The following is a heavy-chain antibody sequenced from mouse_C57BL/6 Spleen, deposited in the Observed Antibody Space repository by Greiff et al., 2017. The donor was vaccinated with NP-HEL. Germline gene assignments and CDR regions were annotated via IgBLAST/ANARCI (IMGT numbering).Heavy chain of an antibody. CDR1: GYAFSSYW. Sequence: QVQLQQSGAELVKPGASVKISCKASGYAFSSYWMNWVKQRPGKGLEWIGQIYPGDGDTNYNGKFKGKATLTADKSSSTAYMQLSSLTSEDSAVYFCARIYYSNLYFDYWGQGTTLTVSS. V-gene: IGHV1-80*01. CDR2: IYPGDGDT. CDR3: ARIYYSNLYFDY. D-gene: IGHD2-5*01. J-gene: IGHJ2*01.